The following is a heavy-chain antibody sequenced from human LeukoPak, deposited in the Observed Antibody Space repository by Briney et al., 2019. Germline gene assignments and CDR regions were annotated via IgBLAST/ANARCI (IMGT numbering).Heavy chain of an antibody. V-gene: IGHV3-23*01. J-gene: IGHJ5*02. CDR3: ARDGSGSYYNVDCWFDP. CDR2: ITDSGGST. CDR1: GFTVSNYA. D-gene: IGHD3-10*01. Sequence: PGGSLRLSCAGSGFTVSNYAMSLVRQAPGKGLEWVSTITDSGGSTYHADSVKGRFTISRDNSKNTLYLQMNSLRAEDTAVYYCARDGSGSYYNVDCWFDPWGQGTLVTVSS.